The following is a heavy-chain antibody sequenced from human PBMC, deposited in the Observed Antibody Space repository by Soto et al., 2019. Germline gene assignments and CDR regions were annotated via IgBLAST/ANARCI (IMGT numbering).Heavy chain of an antibody. D-gene: IGHD4-17*01. CDR1: GFTFSDSP. J-gene: IGHJ4*02. CDR3: AKSSYYGDSRYFDS. CDR2: FSGSGGTT. Sequence: EVQLLESGGGLVQPGGSLRLSCAASGFTFSDSPMTWVRQAPGKGLERVSTFSGSGGTTYYADSVKGRFTISRDNSKNTLFLQMSTLRADDTAVYYCAKSSYYGDSRYFDSWGQGTPVTVSS. V-gene: IGHV3-23*01.